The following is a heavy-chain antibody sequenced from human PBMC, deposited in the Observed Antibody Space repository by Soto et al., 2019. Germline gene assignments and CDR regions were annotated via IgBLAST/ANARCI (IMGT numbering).Heavy chain of an antibody. CDR3: ARGSRTGMITFGGVIAPLDY. D-gene: IGHD3-16*02. CDR2: INHSGST. V-gene: IGHV4-34*01. Sequence: SETLSLTCAVYGGSFSGYYWSWIRQPPGKGLEWIGEINHSGSTNYNPSLKSRVTISVDTSKNQFSLKLSSVTAADTAVYYCARGSRTGMITFGGVIAPLDYWGQGTLVTVSS. J-gene: IGHJ4*02. CDR1: GGSFSGYY.